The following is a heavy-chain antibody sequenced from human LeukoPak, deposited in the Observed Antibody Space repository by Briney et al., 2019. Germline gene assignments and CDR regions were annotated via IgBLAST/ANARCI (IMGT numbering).Heavy chain of an antibody. D-gene: IGHD2/OR15-2a*01. J-gene: IGHJ3*02. Sequence: RASVKVSCKASGYTFTGYYMHWVRQAPGQGLEWMGWINPNSGGTNYAQKFQGRVTMTRDTSISTAYMELSRLRSDDTAVYYCARDGEYGDDLAFDIWGQGTMVTVSS. CDR3: ARDGEYGDDLAFDI. CDR1: GYTFTGYY. CDR2: INPNSGGT. V-gene: IGHV1-2*02.